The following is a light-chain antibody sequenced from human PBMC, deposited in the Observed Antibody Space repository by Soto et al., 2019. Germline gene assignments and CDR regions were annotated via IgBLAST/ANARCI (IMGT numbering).Light chain of an antibody. Sequence: QSALTQPRSVSASPGQSVTISCTGTSSNVGGYNYVSWYQQHPGKAPKLMIYDASKRPPGVPDRFSGSKSGNAAFLTISGLQVDEDADYYCCSYAASNTLLFGGGTKLTVL. CDR3: CSYAASNTLL. V-gene: IGLV2-11*01. CDR1: SSNVGGYNY. CDR2: DAS. J-gene: IGLJ3*02.